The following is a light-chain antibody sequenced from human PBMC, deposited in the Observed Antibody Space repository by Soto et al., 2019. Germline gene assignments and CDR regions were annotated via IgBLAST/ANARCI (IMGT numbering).Light chain of an antibody. CDR2: END. CDR3: QSYDSSLSGWV. V-gene: IGLV1-40*01. J-gene: IGLJ3*02. Sequence: QAVLTQPPSVSGAPGQSVTISCTGSSSNIGAGYDVHWYQQLPGTAPKLLIYENDNRPSGVPDRFSGSKSGTSASLAITGLLAEDEADYYCQSYDSSLSGWVFGGGTKLTVL. CDR1: SSNIGAGYD.